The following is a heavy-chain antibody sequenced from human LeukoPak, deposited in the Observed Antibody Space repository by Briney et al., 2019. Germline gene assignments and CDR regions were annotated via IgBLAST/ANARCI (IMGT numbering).Heavy chain of an antibody. CDR2: IYHSGST. J-gene: IGHJ3*02. V-gene: IGHV4-4*02. Sequence: SETLSLTCAVSGGSISSSNWWSWVRQPPGKGLEWIGEIYHSGSTNYNPSLKSRVTISVDKSMNQFSLKLSSVTAADTAVYYCARDRRDDAFDIWGQGTMVTVSS. CDR3: ARDRRDDAFDI. CDR1: GGSISSSNW.